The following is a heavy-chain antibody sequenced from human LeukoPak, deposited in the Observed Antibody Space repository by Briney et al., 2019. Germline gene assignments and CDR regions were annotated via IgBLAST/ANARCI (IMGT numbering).Heavy chain of an antibody. V-gene: IGHV3-30-3*01. CDR1: GFTFSSYA. D-gene: IGHD6-19*01. CDR2: ISYDGSNK. Sequence: GGSLRLSCAASGFTFSSYAMHWVRQAPGKGLEWVAVISYDGSNKYYADSVKGRFTISRDNSKDTLYLQMNSLRAEDTAVYYCARNFRSSGWYGGFDYWGQGTLVTVSS. CDR3: ARNFRSSGWYGGFDY. J-gene: IGHJ4*02.